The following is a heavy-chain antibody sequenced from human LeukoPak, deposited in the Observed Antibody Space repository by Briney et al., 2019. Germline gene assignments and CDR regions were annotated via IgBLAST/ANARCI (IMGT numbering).Heavy chain of an antibody. CDR1: GYTFTSYD. D-gene: IGHD3-3*01. CDR3: ARDSGGGTYDFSD. J-gene: IGHJ4*02. Sequence: GASVKVSCKASGYTFTSYDINWVRQATGQGLEWMGLMNPNNDNSGYAQKFQGRVTMTRNTSISTAYMELISLRSEDTAVYSCARDSGGGTYDFSDWGQGTLVTVSS. CDR2: MNPNNDNS. V-gene: IGHV1-8*01.